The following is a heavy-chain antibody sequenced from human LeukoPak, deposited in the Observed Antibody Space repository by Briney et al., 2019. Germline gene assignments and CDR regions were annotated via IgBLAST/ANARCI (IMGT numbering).Heavy chain of an antibody. CDR2: IYYSGST. J-gene: IGHJ4*02. D-gene: IGHD2-2*02. Sequence: SETLPLTCTVSGGSISSSSYYWGWIRQPPGKGLEWIGSIYYSGSTYYNPSLKSRVTISVDTSKNQFSLKLSSVTAADTAVYYCARHACSSTSCYTLFDYWGQGTLVTVSS. CDR3: ARHACSSTSCYTLFDY. V-gene: IGHV4-39*01. CDR1: GGSISSSSYY.